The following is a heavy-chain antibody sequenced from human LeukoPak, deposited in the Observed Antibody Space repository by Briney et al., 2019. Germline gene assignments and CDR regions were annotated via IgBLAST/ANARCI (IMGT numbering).Heavy chain of an antibody. CDR2: IWYDGSNK. V-gene: IGHV3-33*06. CDR1: GFTFSSYG. Sequence: GGSLRLSCAASGFTFSSYGMHWVRQAPGKGLEWVAVIWYDGSNKYYADSVKGRFTISRDNSKNTLYLQMNSLRAEDTAVYYCAKPADPRYSSGWFDYWGQGTLVTVSS. D-gene: IGHD6-19*01. CDR3: AKPADPRYSSGWFDY. J-gene: IGHJ4*02.